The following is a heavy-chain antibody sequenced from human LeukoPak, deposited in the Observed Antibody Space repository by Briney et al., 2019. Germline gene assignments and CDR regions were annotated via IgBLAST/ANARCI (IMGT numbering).Heavy chain of an antibody. Sequence: ASVKVSCKVSGYTLTELSMHWVRQAPGKGLEWMGGFDPEDGETIYAQKFQGRVTMTEDTSTDTAYIELSSLRSEDTAVYYCATGRGSYSPGLGWFDPWGQGTLVTVSS. CDR2: FDPEDGET. CDR3: ATGRGSYSPGLGWFDP. V-gene: IGHV1-24*01. CDR1: GYTLTELS. J-gene: IGHJ5*02. D-gene: IGHD1-26*01.